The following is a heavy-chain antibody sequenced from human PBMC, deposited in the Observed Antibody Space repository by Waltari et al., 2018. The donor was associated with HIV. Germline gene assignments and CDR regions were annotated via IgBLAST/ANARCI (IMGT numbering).Heavy chain of an antibody. D-gene: IGHD6-13*01. CDR1: GGSFSGYS. V-gene: IGHV4-34*01. CDR2: INHSGST. J-gene: IGHJ4*02. CDR3: ASAPKGSSWYYFDY. Sequence: QVQLQQWGAGLLKPSETLSLTCAVYGGSFSGYSWSWNRQHPGKGLEWIGEINHSGSTNYNPSLKSRVTISVDTSKNQFSLKLSSVTAADTAVYYCASAPKGSSWYYFDYWGQGTLVTVSS.